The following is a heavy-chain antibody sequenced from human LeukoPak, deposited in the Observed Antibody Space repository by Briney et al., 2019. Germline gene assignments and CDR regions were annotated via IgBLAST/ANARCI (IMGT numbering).Heavy chain of an antibody. J-gene: IGHJ4*02. Sequence: PGGSRRLSCAASGFTFSIYSMNWVRQAPGKGLEWVSYIISMSNITIYYADSVKGRFTISRYTTKNSLYLQLNSLTAEDTPVYYCAKDSAKKYDAYWGQGTLVTVSS. V-gene: IGHV3-48*01. D-gene: IGHD3-16*01. CDR2: IISMSNITI. CDR1: GFTFSIYS. CDR3: AKDSAKKYDAY.